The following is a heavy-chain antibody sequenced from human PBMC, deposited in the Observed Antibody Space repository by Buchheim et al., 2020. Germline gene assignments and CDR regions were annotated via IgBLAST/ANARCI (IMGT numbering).Heavy chain of an antibody. J-gene: IGHJ4*02. Sequence: EVHLVESGGDLVQPGGSLRLSCAASGFTFRSYEMNWVRQAPGKGLEWLSYISSSGTTIYYADSVKGRFSISRDNAKKSLFLQMNSLRAEDTAVYYCARETFYYDSSGYYHHYFDYWGQGTL. D-gene: IGHD3-22*01. CDR1: GFTFRSYE. V-gene: IGHV3-48*03. CDR2: ISSSGTTI. CDR3: ARETFYYDSSGYYHHYFDY.